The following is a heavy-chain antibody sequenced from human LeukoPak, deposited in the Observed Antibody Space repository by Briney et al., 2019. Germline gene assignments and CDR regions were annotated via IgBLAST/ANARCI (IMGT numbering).Heavy chain of an antibody. D-gene: IGHD2-15*01. V-gene: IGHV3-23*01. J-gene: IGHJ4*02. CDR3: AKDQSGYCTGGSCSAFDY. CDR2: IGGSGSST. Sequence: GGSLRLSCVASGFTFSTYAMSWVRQAPGKGLEWVSAIGGSGSSTYYADSVKGRFTISRDNSNNTLYLQMNSLRAEDTAVYYCAKDQSGYCTGGSCSAFDYWGQGTLVTVSS. CDR1: GFTFSTYA.